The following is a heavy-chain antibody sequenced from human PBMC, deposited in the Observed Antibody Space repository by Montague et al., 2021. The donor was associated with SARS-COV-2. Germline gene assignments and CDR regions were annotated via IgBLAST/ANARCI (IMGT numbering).Heavy chain of an antibody. CDR1: GASIMGYH. CDR2: VRDSGTT. J-gene: IGHJ5*02. V-gene: IGHV4-59*08. Sequence: SETLSLTCGVSGASIMGYHWSWVRKPPGRGLKWIGDVRDSGTTNYNPSLNNRITISIDTSKAQFSLILTSVDAADTAVYYCARFFRVGTSSAFDHWGQGILVTVSS. CDR3: ARFFRVGTSSAFDH. D-gene: IGHD3-10*01.